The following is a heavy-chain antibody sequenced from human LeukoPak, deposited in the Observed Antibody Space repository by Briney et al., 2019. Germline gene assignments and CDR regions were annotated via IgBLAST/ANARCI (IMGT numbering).Heavy chain of an antibody. CDR3: ARKIVGVYSYDY. Sequence: GASVKVSCKASGYTFTNYGITWVRQAPGQGLEYLGWINTNSGNTYYAQKLRDRVTMTTVTSTSTAYMELRSLRSDDTAVYYCARKIVGVYSYDYWGQGTLVTVSS. D-gene: IGHD1-26*01. CDR1: GYTFTNYG. CDR2: INTNSGNT. V-gene: IGHV1-18*01. J-gene: IGHJ4*02.